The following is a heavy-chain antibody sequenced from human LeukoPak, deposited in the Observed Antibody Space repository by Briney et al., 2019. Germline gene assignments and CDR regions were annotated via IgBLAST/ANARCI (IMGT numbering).Heavy chain of an antibody. CDR2: IYTSGST. J-gene: IGHJ5*02. D-gene: IGHD2-21*02. CDR3: ARGNAGLAYCGGDCSNWFDP. CDR1: GGSISSGGYY. V-gene: IGHV4-61*08. Sequence: SETLSLTCTVSGGSISSGGYYWSWIRQPPGKGLEWIGYIYTSGSTNYNPSLKSRVTISVDTSKNQFSLKLSSVTAADTAVYYCARGNAGLAYCGGDCSNWFDPWGQGTLVTVSS.